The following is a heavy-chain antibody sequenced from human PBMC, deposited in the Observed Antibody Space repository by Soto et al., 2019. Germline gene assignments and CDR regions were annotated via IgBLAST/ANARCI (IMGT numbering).Heavy chain of an antibody. J-gene: IGHJ5*02. CDR2: IYTSGST. CDR3: ARDQAIFGVVLRGWFDP. V-gene: IGHV4-4*07. D-gene: IGHD3-3*01. CDR1: GGSISSYY. Sequence: SETLSLTCTVSGGSISSYYWSWIRQPAGKGLEWIGRIYTSGSTNYNPSLKSRVTMSVDTSKNQFSLKLSSVTAADTAVYYCARDQAIFGVVLRGWFDPWGQGTLVTVS.